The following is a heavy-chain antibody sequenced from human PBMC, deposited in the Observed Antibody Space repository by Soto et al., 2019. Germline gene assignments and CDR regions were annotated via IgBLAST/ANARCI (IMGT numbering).Heavy chain of an antibody. CDR2: ISYDGSNK. CDR3: AKGKGGS. CDR1: GFTFSSYG. J-gene: IGHJ5*02. D-gene: IGHD3-16*01. V-gene: IGHV3-30*18. Sequence: QVQLVESGGGVVQPGRSLRLSCAASGFTFSSYGMHWVRQAPGKGLEWVAVISYDGSNKYYADSVKGRFTISRDNSENTLYLQMNSLRAEDTAVYYCAKGKGGSWGQGTLVTVSS.